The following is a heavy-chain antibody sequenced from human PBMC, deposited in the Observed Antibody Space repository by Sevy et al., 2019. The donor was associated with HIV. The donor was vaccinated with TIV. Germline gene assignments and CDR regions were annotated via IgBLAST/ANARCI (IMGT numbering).Heavy chain of an antibody. D-gene: IGHD2-2*01. J-gene: IGHJ6*02. Sequence: GGSLRLSCAASGFTFSSYGMHWVRQAPGKGLEWVAVISYDGTNKYYADSVKDRFTISRDNSKNTLYLQMNILRDEDTAVYYCAKDNCISTSCYNYYYYGMDVWGQGTTVTVSS. CDR1: GFTFSSYG. CDR3: AKDNCISTSCYNYYYYGMDV. CDR2: ISYDGTNK. V-gene: IGHV3-30*18.